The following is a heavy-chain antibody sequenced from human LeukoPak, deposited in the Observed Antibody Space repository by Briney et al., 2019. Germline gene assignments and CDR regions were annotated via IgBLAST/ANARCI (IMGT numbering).Heavy chain of an antibody. V-gene: IGHV1-18*01. CDR1: GYTFTSYG. CDR2: ISAYNGNT. Sequence: ASVKVSCKASGYTFTSYGISWVRQAPGQGLEWMGWISAYNGNTNYAQKLQGRVTMTTDTSTSTAYMELRSLRSDDTAVYYCARVVVAANSFYYYYMDVWGKGTTVTVPS. J-gene: IGHJ6*03. CDR3: ARVVVAANSFYYYYMDV. D-gene: IGHD2-15*01.